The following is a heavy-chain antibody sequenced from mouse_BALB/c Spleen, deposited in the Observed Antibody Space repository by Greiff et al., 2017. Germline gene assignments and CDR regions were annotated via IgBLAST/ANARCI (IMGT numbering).Heavy chain of an antibody. CDR1: GFTFSSFG. CDR2: ISSGSSTI. J-gene: IGHJ4*01. CDR3: ARWGLRLRDYAMDY. V-gene: IGHV5-17*02. Sequence: EVQVVESGGGLVQPGGSRKLSCAASGFTFSSFGMHWVRQAPEKGLEWVAYISSGSSTIYYADTVKGRFTISRDNPKNTLFLQMTSLRSEDTAMYYCARWGLRLRDYAMDYWGQGTSVTVSS. D-gene: IGHD1-2*01.